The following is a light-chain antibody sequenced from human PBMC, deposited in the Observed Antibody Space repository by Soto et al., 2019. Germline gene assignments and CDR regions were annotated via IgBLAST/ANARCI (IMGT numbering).Light chain of an antibody. CDR3: QQYTTYSRT. J-gene: IGKJ1*01. CDR1: QSISSW. V-gene: IGKV1-5*01. CDR2: DAS. Sequence: DVQRTQYPSTLSASVGDRVTITCLASQSISSWLAWYQQKPGKAPKLLIYDASSLESGVPSRFSGSGSGTEFTLTISSLQPDDFATYYCQQYTTYSRTFCQGTKVDIK.